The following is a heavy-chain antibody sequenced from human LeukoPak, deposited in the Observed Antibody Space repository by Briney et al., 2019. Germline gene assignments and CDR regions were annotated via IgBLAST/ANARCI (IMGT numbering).Heavy chain of an antibody. CDR1: GYTFIDYY. V-gene: IGHV1-2*02. CDR2: INPNSDVT. D-gene: IGHD3-16*01. Sequence: GAPVKVSCKTSGYTFIDYYIHWVRQAPGQGLEWMGSINPNSDVTNYAQNFQGRVAMTRDTFIRTAYMELTRLTSDDTAVYYCARGRSFGELGVYWGQGTLVTVSS. J-gene: IGHJ4*02. CDR3: ARGRSFGELGVY.